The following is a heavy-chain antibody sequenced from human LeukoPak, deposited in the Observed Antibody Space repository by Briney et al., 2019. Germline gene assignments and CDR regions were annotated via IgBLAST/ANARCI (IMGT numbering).Heavy chain of an antibody. D-gene: IGHD6-13*01. CDR1: GFTFSTYI. CDR2: ISYDGAIK. Sequence: PGGSLRLSCAASGFTFSTYIMHWVRQAPGKGLEWVAVISYDGAIKYYADSVKGRFTISRDNSKNTLYLQMNTLRGEDTAVYYCARGDTGSRRPNFDYWGQGTLVTVSS. V-gene: IGHV3-30*04. CDR3: ARGDTGSRRPNFDY. J-gene: IGHJ4*02.